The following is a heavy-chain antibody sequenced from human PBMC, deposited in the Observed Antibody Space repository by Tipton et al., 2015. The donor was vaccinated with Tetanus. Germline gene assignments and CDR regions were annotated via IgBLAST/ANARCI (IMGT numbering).Heavy chain of an antibody. Sequence: LRLSCTVSGGSISSTSYYWAWIRQPPGKGLEWIGTMYNSGATYYSPSLKGRVTISGDTSKNLFSLTSVTASDTAVYYCARPEASGRARGFDIWGQGTKVTVSP. D-gene: IGHD3-10*01. CDR3: ARPEASGRARGFDI. V-gene: IGHV4-39*02. CDR1: GGSISSTSYY. J-gene: IGHJ3*02. CDR2: MYNSGAT.